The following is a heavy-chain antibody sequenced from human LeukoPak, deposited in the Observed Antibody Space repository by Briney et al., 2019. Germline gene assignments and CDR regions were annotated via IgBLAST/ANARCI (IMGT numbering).Heavy chain of an antibody. V-gene: IGHV3-30*03. Sequence: GGSLRLSCVISGYTFTHYGFHWVRQAPGKALEWVAYISYNGNNKYEDSVEGRFTISRDNAKDSLYLQMNSLRAEDTAVYYCARASRISMVRGSLRAFDFWGQGTLVTVSS. J-gene: IGHJ4*02. CDR1: GYTFTHYG. CDR2: ISYNGNNK. CDR3: ARASRISMVRGSLRAFDF. D-gene: IGHD3-10*01.